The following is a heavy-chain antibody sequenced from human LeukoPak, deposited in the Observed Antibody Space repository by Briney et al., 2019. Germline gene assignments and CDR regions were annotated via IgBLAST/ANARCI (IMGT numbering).Heavy chain of an antibody. CDR2: ISYDGSNK. CDR1: GFTFSGYA. CDR3: ARCGPYYLDY. D-gene: IGHD2-21*01. J-gene: IGHJ4*02. Sequence: GGSLRLSCAASGFTFSGYAMHWVRQAPGKGLEWVAVISYDGSNKYYADSVKGRFTISRDNSKNTLYLQMNSLRAEDTAVYYCARCGPYYLDYWGQGTLVTVSS. V-gene: IGHV3-30-3*01.